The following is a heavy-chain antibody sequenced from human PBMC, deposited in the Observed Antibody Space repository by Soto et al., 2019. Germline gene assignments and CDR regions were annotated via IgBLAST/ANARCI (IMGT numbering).Heavy chain of an antibody. CDR2: ISGSGGST. CDR1: GFTSSTYA. Sequence: PGGSLRLSCAASGFTSSTYAMSWVRQAPGKGLVWVSAISGSGGSTFYADSVKGRFTISRDNSMNTLYLQMNSLRTEDTAVYYCAHPRGFGVFDAYDIWGQGTMVTVSS. CDR3: AHPRGFGVFDAYDI. V-gene: IGHV3-23*01. D-gene: IGHD3-10*01. J-gene: IGHJ3*02.